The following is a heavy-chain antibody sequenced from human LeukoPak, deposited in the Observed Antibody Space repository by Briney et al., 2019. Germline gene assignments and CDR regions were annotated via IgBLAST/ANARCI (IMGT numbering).Heavy chain of an antibody. Sequence: SQTLSLTCTVSGGSISSGGYYWSWIRQHPGKGLEWIGYIYYSGSTYYNPSLKSRVTISVDTSKNQFSLKLSSVTAADTAVYYCARANFLSCSSTSCLFDYWGQGTLVTVSS. V-gene: IGHV4-31*03. CDR1: GGSISSGGYY. J-gene: IGHJ4*02. D-gene: IGHD2-2*01. CDR2: IYYSGST. CDR3: ARANFLSCSSTSCLFDY.